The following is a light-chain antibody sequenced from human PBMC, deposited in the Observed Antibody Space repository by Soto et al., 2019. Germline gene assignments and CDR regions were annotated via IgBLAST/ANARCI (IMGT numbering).Light chain of an antibody. CDR2: AAS. J-gene: IGKJ1*01. CDR1: QSISNY. Sequence: DIQMTQSPSSLSASVGDRVTITCRASQSISNYLNWYPQKPGKAPKLLLYAASSMQSGVPSRFSGSGSETDFTLTISSLQPDDSATYYCQQSFSPLWTFGQGTKVEV. CDR3: QQSFSPLWT. V-gene: IGKV1-39*01.